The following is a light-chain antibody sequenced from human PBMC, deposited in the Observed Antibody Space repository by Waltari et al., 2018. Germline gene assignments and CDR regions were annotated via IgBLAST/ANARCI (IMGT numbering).Light chain of an antibody. J-gene: IGLJ3*02. CDR3: ALYMGSGIWV. Sequence: QTVVTQEPSLSVSPGGTVTLICALSSGPRSTTSYSTWYQQTPGQAPRTLVYKANARSSGVPDRFSCSILGNTAALTITGAQADDESDYYCALYMGSGIWVFGGGTRLTVL. CDR1: SGPRSTTSY. V-gene: IGLV8-61*01. CDR2: KAN.